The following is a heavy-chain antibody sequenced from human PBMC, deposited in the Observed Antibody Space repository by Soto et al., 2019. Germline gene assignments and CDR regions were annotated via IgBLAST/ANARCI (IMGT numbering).Heavy chain of an antibody. D-gene: IGHD6-13*01. CDR2: ISYDGSNK. CDR1: GFTFSSYA. J-gene: IGHJ4*02. V-gene: IGHV3-30-3*01. CDR3: ARDLKSSSWSFDY. Sequence: GGSMRLXCAASGFTFSSYAMHWVRQAPGKGLEWVAVISYDGSNKYYADSVKGRFTISRDNSKNTLYLQMNSLRAEDTAVYYCARDLKSSSWSFDYWGQGTLVTVSS.